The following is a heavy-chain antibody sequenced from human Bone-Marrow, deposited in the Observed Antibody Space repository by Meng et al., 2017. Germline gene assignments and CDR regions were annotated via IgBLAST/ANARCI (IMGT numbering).Heavy chain of an antibody. V-gene: IGHV4-39*07. CDR1: GGSISSSYHY. CDR3: ARINPKDDY. Sequence: GSLRLSCAVSGGSISSSYHYWAWIRQPPGKGLEWIGSIYDSGSTQYKPSLKSRVTISVDTSKNQFSLRLGSVTAADTAVYYCARINPKDDYWGQGTLVTVSS. J-gene: IGHJ4*02. CDR2: IYDSGST.